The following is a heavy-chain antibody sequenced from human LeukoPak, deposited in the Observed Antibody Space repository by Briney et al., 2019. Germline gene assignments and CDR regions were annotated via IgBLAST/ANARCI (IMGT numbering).Heavy chain of an antibody. CDR1: GGSISNYY. J-gene: IGHJ3*02. Sequence: SETLSLTCTVSGGSISNYYWSWIRQPPGRGLEWIGYIYYSGSTNYNPSLKSRVTISVDTSRDQFSLKLSSVTAADTAVYYCARDPGRMSSSSIFGAFDIWGQGTMVTVSS. CDR3: ARDPGRMSSSSIFGAFDI. D-gene: IGHD6-6*01. V-gene: IGHV4-59*12. CDR2: IYYSGST.